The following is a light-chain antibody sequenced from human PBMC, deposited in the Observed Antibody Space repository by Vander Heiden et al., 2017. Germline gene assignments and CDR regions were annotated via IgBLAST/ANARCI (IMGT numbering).Light chain of an antibody. CDR1: QSISSY. CDR2: AAS. V-gene: IGKV1-39*01. CDR3: QQSYSTPRALT. J-gene: IGKJ4*01. Sequence: DIQMTQFPSSLSASVGDRVTITCRASQSISSYLKWYQQKPGKAPKLLIYAASSLQSGVTSRFSGSGSGTEFTLTISSRQPEDFATYYCQQSYSTPRALTFGGGTKVEIK.